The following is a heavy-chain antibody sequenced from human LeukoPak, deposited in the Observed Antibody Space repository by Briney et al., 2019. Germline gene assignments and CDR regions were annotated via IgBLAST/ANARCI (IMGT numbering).Heavy chain of an antibody. Sequence: PGGSLRLSCAASGFTFSSYSMNWVRQAPGKGLEWISYISGSGSPITYADSVQGRFTISRDNVKNSLYLQMNSLRAEDTAVYYCARDQFWSFDYWGQGTLVTVSS. CDR1: GFTFSSYS. CDR2: ISGSGSPI. V-gene: IGHV3-48*01. CDR3: ARDQFWSFDY. D-gene: IGHD1-1*01. J-gene: IGHJ4*02.